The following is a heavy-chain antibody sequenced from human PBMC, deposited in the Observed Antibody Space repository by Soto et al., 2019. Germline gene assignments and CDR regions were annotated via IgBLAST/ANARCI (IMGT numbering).Heavy chain of an antibody. D-gene: IGHD6-6*01. V-gene: IGHV3-9*01. CDR1: GFTFDDYA. J-gene: IGHJ5*02. CDR3: AKGVSISSGVYLFDP. Sequence: GGSLRLSCAASGFTFDDYAMHWVRQAPGKGLEWVSSINWDSASIGYADSVKGRFTISRDNAKNSLYLQMNSLRVEDTALYYCAKGVSISSGVYLFDPWGQGTLVTV. CDR2: INWDSASI.